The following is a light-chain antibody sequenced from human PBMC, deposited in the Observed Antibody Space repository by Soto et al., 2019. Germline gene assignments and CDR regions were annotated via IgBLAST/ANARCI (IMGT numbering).Light chain of an antibody. V-gene: IGKV1-5*01. J-gene: IGKJ1*01. Sequence: STLSAFVGDRVTITCRASETINSWLAWYQQKPGKAPYLLISDVSSLERGVPSRFSGSGYGTDFNLTINRLETEDFALYYCQQYGSSPPTFGQGTKVDIK. CDR3: QQYGSSPPT. CDR1: ETINSW. CDR2: DVS.